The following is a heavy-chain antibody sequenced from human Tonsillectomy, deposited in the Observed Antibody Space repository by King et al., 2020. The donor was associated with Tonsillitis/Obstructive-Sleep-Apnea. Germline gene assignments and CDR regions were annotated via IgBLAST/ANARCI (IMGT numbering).Heavy chain of an antibody. Sequence: VQLQQWGAGLLKPSETLSLTCAVYGGSFSGYYWSWIRQPPGKGLEWIGEINHIGSTNYNPSLKSRATISVDTSKSQFSLKLNSVTAADKAVYYCSRGRDIIAVVTNNWFDPWGQGTLVTVSS. CDR3: SRGRDIIAVVTNNWFDP. CDR1: GGSFSGYY. J-gene: IGHJ5*02. D-gene: IGHD2-15*01. V-gene: IGHV4-34*01. CDR2: INHIGST.